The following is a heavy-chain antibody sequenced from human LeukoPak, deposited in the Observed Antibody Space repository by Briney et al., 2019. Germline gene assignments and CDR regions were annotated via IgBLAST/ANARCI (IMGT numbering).Heavy chain of an antibody. CDR1: GGXFSSYA. V-gene: IGHV1-69*04. CDR2: IIPILGIA. Sequence: ASVKVSCKASGGXFSSYAISWVRQAPGQGREWMGRIIPILGIANYAQKFQGRVTITADKSTSTAYMELSSLRSEDTAVYYCASCGSGIQGSWFDPWGQGTLVTVSS. J-gene: IGHJ5*02. D-gene: IGHD3-10*01. CDR3: ASCGSGIQGSWFDP.